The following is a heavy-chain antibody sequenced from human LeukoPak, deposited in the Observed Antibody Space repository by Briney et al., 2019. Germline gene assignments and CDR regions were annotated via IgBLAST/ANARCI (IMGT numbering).Heavy chain of an antibody. CDR2: ISSSSSYI. CDR1: GFTFSSYA. Sequence: GGSLRLSCAASGFTFSSYAMSWVRQAPGKGLEWVSSISSSSSYIYYADSVRGRFTISRDNAKNSLYLQMNSLRAEDTAVYYCARRVGIAAAGNFDYWGQGTLVTVSS. V-gene: IGHV3-21*01. D-gene: IGHD6-13*01. CDR3: ARRVGIAAAGNFDY. J-gene: IGHJ4*02.